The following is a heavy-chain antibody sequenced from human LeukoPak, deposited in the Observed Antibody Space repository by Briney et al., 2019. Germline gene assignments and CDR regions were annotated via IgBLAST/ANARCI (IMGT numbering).Heavy chain of an antibody. V-gene: IGHV3-48*03. J-gene: IGHJ4*02. CDR2: INSGGSAI. CDR3: ARGGSYVHY. CDR1: GFTFNSYE. D-gene: IGHD1-26*01. Sequence: GGSLRLSCAASGFTFNSYEMNWVRQAPGKGLEWVSYINSGGSAIYYADSVKGRFTISRDNAKNSLYLQMNSQRADDTAVYHCARGGSYVHYWGQGTMVTVSS.